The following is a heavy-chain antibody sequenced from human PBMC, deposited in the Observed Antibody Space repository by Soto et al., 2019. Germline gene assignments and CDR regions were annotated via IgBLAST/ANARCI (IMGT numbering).Heavy chain of an antibody. CDR1: GFTFSSYA. V-gene: IGHV3-23*01. J-gene: IGHJ4*02. CDR2: ISGSGGSI. D-gene: IGHD4-17*01. CDR3: ARDIYGRIDY. Sequence: PGGSLRLSCAASGFTFSSYAMNWVRQAPGKGLEWVSAISGSGGSIYYADSVKGRFTISRDNSKNMLFLQMNSLRAEDTAVYYCARDIYGRIDYWGQGTLVTVSS.